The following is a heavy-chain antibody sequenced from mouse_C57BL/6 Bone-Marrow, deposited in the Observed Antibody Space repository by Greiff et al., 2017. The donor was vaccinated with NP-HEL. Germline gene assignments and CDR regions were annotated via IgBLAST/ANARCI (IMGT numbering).Heavy chain of an antibody. CDR2: ISSGGDYI. CDR1: GFTFSSYA. CDR3: TRDLYYYGSSPFAY. J-gene: IGHJ3*01. V-gene: IGHV5-9-1*02. D-gene: IGHD1-1*01. Sequence: EVMLVESGEGLVKPGGSLKLSCAASGFTFSSYAMSWVRQTPEKRLEWVAYISSGGDYIYYADTVKGRCTISKDNARNTLYLQMSSLKSEDTAMYYCTRDLYYYGSSPFAYWGQGTLVTVSA.